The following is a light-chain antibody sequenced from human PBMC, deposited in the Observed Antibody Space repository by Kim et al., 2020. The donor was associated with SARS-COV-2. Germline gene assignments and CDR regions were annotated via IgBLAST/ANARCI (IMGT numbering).Light chain of an antibody. CDR2: SAS. Sequence: SATVGDRVTITCRASQGISNYLAWYQQKPGKVPKLLIYSASTSRSGVPSRFSGSGSGTDFTLTISSLQPEDVATYYCQKYNSAPNTFGQGTKLEI. CDR3: QKYNSAPNT. J-gene: IGKJ2*01. V-gene: IGKV1-27*01. CDR1: QGISNY.